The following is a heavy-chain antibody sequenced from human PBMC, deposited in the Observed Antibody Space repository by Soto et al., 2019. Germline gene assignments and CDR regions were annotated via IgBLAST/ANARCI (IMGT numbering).Heavy chain of an antibody. CDR2: IYYSGST. J-gene: IGHJ5*02. Sequence: PSETLSLTCSVSGDSLKNHYWSWIRQPPGKGLEWIGYIYYSGSTNYNPSLKSRVTISVDTSKNQFSLKLSSVTAADTAVYYCARDTLPAAGRGGWFDPWGQGTLVTVSS. V-gene: IGHV4-59*11. D-gene: IGHD6-13*01. CDR1: GDSLKNHY. CDR3: ARDTLPAAGRGGWFDP.